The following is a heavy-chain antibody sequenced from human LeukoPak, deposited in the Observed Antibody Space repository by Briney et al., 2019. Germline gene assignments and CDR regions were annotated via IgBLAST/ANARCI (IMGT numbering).Heavy chain of an antibody. D-gene: IGHD5-18*01. CDR3: ASFAMVKYDY. V-gene: IGHV1-69*02. J-gene: IGHJ4*02. Sequence: SVKVSCKASGGTFTSYTISWVRQAPGQGLEWMGRIIPNHGIANYAQKFQGRVTITADKSTSTAYMELRSLRSEDTAVYYCASFAMVKYDYWGQGTLVTVSS. CDR2: IIPNHGIA. CDR1: GGTFTSYT.